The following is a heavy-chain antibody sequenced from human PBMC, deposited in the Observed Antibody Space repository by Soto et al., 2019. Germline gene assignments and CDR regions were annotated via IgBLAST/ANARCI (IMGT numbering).Heavy chain of an antibody. CDR3: ARQEFGETHIDNWFDP. Sequence: GASVKVSCKASGYTFTSYGISWVRQAPGQGLEWMGWISAYNGNTNYAQKLQGRVTMTTDTSTSTAYMELRSLRSDDTAVYYCARQEFGETHIDNWFDPWGQGTLVTVSS. CDR2: ISAYNGNT. V-gene: IGHV1-18*01. J-gene: IGHJ5*02. CDR1: GYTFTSYG. D-gene: IGHD3-10*01.